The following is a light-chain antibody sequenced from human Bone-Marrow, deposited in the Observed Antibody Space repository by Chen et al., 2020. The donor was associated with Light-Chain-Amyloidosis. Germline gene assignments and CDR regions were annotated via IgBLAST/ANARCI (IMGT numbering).Light chain of an antibody. CDR3: QQRSNWHIT. J-gene: IGKJ5*01. CDR2: DAS. CDR1: QSVSSY. Sequence: EIVLTQSTATLSLSPGERATLSCRASQSVSSYLAWYQQKPGQAPRLLIYDASNRATGIPTRCSGMGSETDFTLTIGSLEPEDFAVYYCQQRSNWHITCGQGTRLKIK. V-gene: IGKV3-11*01.